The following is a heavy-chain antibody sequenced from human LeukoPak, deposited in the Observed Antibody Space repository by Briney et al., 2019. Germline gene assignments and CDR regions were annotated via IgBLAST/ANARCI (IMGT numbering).Heavy chain of an antibody. V-gene: IGHV3-23*01. Sequence: GGSLRLSCAASGFTFSSYAMSWVRQAPGKGLEWVSAIGGSGATTYYVDSVKGRFTISRDNSKNTLYLQINSLIAEDTAVYYCASSRWLRHFDYLGQGTLVTVSS. CDR1: GFTFSSYA. D-gene: IGHD5-12*01. CDR3: ASSRWLRHFDY. CDR2: IGGSGATT. J-gene: IGHJ4*02.